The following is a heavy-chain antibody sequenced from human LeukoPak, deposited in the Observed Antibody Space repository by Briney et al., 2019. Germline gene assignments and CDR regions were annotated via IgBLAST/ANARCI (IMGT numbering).Heavy chain of an antibody. D-gene: IGHD2-21*02. CDR3: ARGGSRVVTAMRDAFDI. V-gene: IGHV1-46*01. Sequence: ASVTVSCTASGYTFTSYYMHWVRQAPGQGLEWMGIINPSGGSTSYAQKFQGRVTMTRDTSTSTVYMELSSLRSEGTAVYYCARGGSRVVTAMRDAFDIWGQGTMVTVSS. J-gene: IGHJ3*02. CDR1: GYTFTSYY. CDR2: INPSGGST.